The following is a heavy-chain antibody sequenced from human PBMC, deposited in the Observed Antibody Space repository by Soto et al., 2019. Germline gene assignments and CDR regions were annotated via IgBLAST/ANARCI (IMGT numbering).Heavy chain of an antibody. CDR2: ISAYNGNT. CDR3: ARDPNYFWSGYYHQRYMDV. Sequence: ASVKVSCKASGYTFTIYGISWVRQAPGQGLEWMGWISAYNGNTNYAQKLQGRVTMTTDTSTSTAYMELRSLRSDDTAVYYCARDPNYFWSGYYHQRYMDVWGKGTTVTVSS. D-gene: IGHD3-3*01. J-gene: IGHJ6*03. CDR1: GYTFTIYG. V-gene: IGHV1-18*01.